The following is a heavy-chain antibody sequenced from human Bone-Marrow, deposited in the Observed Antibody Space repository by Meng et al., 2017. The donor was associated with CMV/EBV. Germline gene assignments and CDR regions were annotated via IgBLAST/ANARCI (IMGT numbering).Heavy chain of an antibody. CDR2: ISFDGSKK. CDR1: GFTFSYYA. Sequence: GESLKISCAASGFTFSYYAIEWVRQAPGKGLEWVAYISFDGSKKYYADAVKGRFTISRDNSKNTVYLQVSSLRADDTAVYYCARGIKYDFWSGYLSSGSYYYGMDVWGQGTTVTVSS. D-gene: IGHD3-3*01. V-gene: IGHV3-30-3*01. CDR3: ARGIKYDFWSGYLSSGSYYYGMDV. J-gene: IGHJ6*02.